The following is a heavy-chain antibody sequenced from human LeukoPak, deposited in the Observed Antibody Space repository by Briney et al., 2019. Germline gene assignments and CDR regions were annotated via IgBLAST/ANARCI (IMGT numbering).Heavy chain of an antibody. CDR2: IYPGDSDT. CDR3: GRGYCSSTICQGYYYYGMDV. V-gene: IGHV5-51*01. D-gene: IGHD2-2*01. J-gene: IGHJ6*02. CDR1: GYSFTSYW. Sequence: GESLKISCKGSGYSFTSYWIGWVRQMPGRGLEWMGIIYPGDSDTRYSPSFQGQVTISADKSISTAYLQWSSLKASDTAMYYCGRGYCSSTICQGYYYYGMDVWGQGTTVTVSS.